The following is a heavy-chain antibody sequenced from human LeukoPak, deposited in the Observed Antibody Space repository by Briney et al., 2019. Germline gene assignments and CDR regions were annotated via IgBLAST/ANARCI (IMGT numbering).Heavy chain of an antibody. CDR3: ARDSLYGSGSYYGY. CDR1: GFTFSSYA. J-gene: IGHJ4*02. CDR2: ISYDGSNK. D-gene: IGHD3-10*01. V-gene: IGHV3-30-3*01. Sequence: GGSLRLSCAASGFTFSSYAMHWVRQAPGKGLEWVAVISYDGSNKYYADFVKGRFTISRDNSKNTLYLQMNSLRAEDTAVYYCARDSLYGSGSYYGYWGQGTLVTVSS.